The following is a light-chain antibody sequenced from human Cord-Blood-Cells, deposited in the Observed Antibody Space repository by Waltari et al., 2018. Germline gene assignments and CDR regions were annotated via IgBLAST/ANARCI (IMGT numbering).Light chain of an antibody. Sequence: QSVLTQPPSVSGAPGQRVTISCTGSSSNIGAGYDVHWYQQLPGTAPKLLIFGTSNRPSGFPDRFAGSKSGTSASRAITGLQAEDEADYYCQSYDSSLSGSVFGGGTKLTVL. CDR2: GTS. J-gene: IGLJ3*02. V-gene: IGLV1-40*01. CDR1: SSNIGAGYD. CDR3: QSYDSSLSGSV.